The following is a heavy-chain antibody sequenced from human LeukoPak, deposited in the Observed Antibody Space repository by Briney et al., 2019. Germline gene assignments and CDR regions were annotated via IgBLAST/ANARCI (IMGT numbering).Heavy chain of an antibody. CDR2: ISAYNGNT. CDR1: GYTFTSYG. D-gene: IGHD6-13*01. Sequence: ASVKVSCKASGYTFTSYGISWVRQAPGQGLEWMGWISAYNGNTNYAQKLQGRVTMTTDTSTSTAYMELRSLRSDDTAVYYCGKAAEDYHYGMDVWGKGTTVTVSS. CDR3: GKAAEDYHYGMDV. J-gene: IGHJ6*04. V-gene: IGHV1-18*04.